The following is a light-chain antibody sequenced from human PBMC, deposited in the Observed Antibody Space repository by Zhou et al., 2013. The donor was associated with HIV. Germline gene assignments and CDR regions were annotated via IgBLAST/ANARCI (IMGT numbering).Light chain of an antibody. V-gene: IGKV3-15*01. CDR2: GAS. CDR1: QTISSAY. CDR3: QQYGNWPRT. Sequence: EIVLTQSPGTLSLSPGERATLSCRASQTISSAYLAWYQQKPGQAPRLLISGASSRAAGIPARFSGSGSGTEFTLTINSLQSEDFAFYFCQQYGNWPRTFGQGTKVEVK. J-gene: IGKJ1*01.